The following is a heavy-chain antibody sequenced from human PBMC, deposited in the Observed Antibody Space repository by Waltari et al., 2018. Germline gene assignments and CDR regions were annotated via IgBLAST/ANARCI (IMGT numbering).Heavy chain of an antibody. V-gene: IGHV3-74*01. CDR2: IKSDGSNT. J-gene: IGHJ5*02. CDR3: ARGLRGMGLDWFDP. D-gene: IGHD3-16*01. Sequence: EVQLVESGGGLVQPGGALRLPWSAPGFISSSYWMHWVRQAPGKGLGWVSRIKSDGSNTSYADSVKGRFTISRDNAKNTLYLQMNSLSPEDTAVYYCARGLRGMGLDWFDPWGQGTLVTVAS. CDR1: GFISSSYW.